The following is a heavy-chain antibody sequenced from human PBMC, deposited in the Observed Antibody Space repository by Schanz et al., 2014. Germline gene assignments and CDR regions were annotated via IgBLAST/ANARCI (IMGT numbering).Heavy chain of an antibody. V-gene: IGHV3-23*04. CDR1: GFPFSDYF. J-gene: IGHJ4*02. D-gene: IGHD5-18*01. CDR3: AKDAENTAMITDYFDY. CDR2: ISGSGGST. Sequence: VQLVDSGGGLVKPGGSLRLSCTASGFPFSDYFMAWIRQPPGRGLEWVSAISGSGGSTYYADSVKGRFTISRDNSKNTLYLQMNSLRAEDTAVYYCAKDAENTAMITDYFDYWGQGTLVTVSS.